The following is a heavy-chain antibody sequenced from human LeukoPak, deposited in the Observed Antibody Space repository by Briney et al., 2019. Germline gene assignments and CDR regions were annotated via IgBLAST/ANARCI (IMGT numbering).Heavy chain of an antibody. CDR2: IKSKTDGGTT. V-gene: IGHV3-15*01. D-gene: IGHD6-19*01. J-gene: IGHJ3*02. CDR1: GFTFSNAW. CDR3: AKDGKQWLVLGAFDI. Sequence: PGGSLRLSCAASGFTFSNAWMSWVRQAPGKGLEWVGRIKSKTDGGTTDYAAPVKGRFTISRDDSKNTLYLQMNSLRAEDTAVYYCAKDGKQWLVLGAFDIWGQGTMVTVSS.